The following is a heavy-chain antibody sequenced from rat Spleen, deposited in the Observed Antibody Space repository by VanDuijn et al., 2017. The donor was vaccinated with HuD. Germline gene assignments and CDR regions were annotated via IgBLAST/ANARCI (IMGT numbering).Heavy chain of an antibody. D-gene: IGHD1-11*01. CDR2: LTPGGDNT. J-gene: IGHJ2*01. V-gene: IGHV5-25*01. Sequence: EVQLVESGGGLVQAGRSMKLSCVASGFTFSTYGMAWVRQTPTKGLEWVASLTPGGDNTYYRDSVRGRFTISRDNAKSTLSLQMDSLRSEDTATYYCTRRGGDFDYWGQGVMVTVSS. CDR3: TRRGGDFDY. CDR1: GFTFSTYG.